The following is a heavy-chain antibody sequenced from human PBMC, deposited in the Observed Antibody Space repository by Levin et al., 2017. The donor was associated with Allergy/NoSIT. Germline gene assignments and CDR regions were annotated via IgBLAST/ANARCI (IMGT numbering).Heavy chain of an antibody. J-gene: IGHJ4*02. CDR2: ISGSGGST. CDR3: AKDLLEAGDYAGFRFDY. D-gene: IGHD4-17*01. V-gene: IGHV3-23*01. Sequence: GESLKISCAASGFTFSSYAMSWVRQAPGKGLEWVSAISGSGGSTYYADSEKGRFTIARDNSKNTMYLQMNSLRAEDTAVYYCAKDLLEAGDYAGFRFDYWGQGTLVTVSS. CDR1: GFTFSSYA.